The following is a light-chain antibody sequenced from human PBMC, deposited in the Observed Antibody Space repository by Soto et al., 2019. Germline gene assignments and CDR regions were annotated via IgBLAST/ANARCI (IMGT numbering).Light chain of an antibody. J-gene: IGKJ1*01. Sequence: PGDTATLSCRASQSVSNSYLAWYQQKRGQAPRLLIYGAIFRATGIPDRFTGSGSGTGFILTISRLEPDDFAVYYCQQYGSSPRTFGQGTKVEIK. CDR1: QSVSNSY. V-gene: IGKV3-20*01. CDR3: QQYGSSPRT. CDR2: GAI.